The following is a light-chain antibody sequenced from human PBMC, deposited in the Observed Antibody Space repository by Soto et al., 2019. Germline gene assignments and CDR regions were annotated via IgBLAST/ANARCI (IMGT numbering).Light chain of an antibody. CDR1: QSVSSY. CDR2: DAS. V-gene: IGKV3-11*01. Sequence: EIVLTQSPATLPLSPGERASLSCRASQSVSSYLAWYQQKPGQAPRLLIYDASNRATGIPARFSGSGSGTDFTLTITSLEPEDFAVYYCQHRSNWLAFGGGTKV. J-gene: IGKJ4*01. CDR3: QHRSNWLA.